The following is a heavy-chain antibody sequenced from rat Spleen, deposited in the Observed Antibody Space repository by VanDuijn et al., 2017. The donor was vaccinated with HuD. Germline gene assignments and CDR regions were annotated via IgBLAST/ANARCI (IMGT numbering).Heavy chain of an antibody. D-gene: IGHD1-5*01. V-gene: IGHV5-22*01. CDR2: ISYEGSST. CDR3: ARPRGVQGSYYVMDA. Sequence: EVQLVESGGGLVQPGRSLKLSCAASGFTFSDYYMAWVRQAPKKGLEWVASISYEGSSTYYGDSVKGRFTISRGNAKSTLYLQMKRRGSEDMATDECARPRGVQGSYYVMDAGGQGASVTVSS. CDR1: GFTFSDYY. J-gene: IGHJ4*01.